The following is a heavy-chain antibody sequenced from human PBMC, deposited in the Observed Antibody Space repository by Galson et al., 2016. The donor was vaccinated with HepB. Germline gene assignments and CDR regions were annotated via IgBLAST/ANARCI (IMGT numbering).Heavy chain of an antibody. CDR3: ARHLGAIVVGPSARRHYFYHGLDV. CDR2: IYPGNSDT. CDR1: GYSFTSYW. J-gene: IGHJ6*02. D-gene: IGHD2-2*01. V-gene: IGHV5-51*01. Sequence: QSGAEVKKPGESLKISCKGSGYSFTSYWIVWVRQMPGKGLEWVGLIYPGNSDTGYSPSFQGQVTISADKSISTAYLQWSSLKASDSAMYYCARHLGAIVVGPSARRHYFYHGLDVWGQGTTVTVSS.